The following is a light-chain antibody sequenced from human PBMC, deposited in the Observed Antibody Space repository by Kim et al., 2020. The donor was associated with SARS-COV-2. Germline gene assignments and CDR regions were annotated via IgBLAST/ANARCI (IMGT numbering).Light chain of an antibody. CDR2: YDS. V-gene: IGLV3-21*04. Sequence: APGKTASSTCGGNNIGSKSVQWYQQKPGQAPVLLIFYDSDRPSGISERFSGSNSGNTATLTINRVEAGDEADYYCQVWDSGSDHYVFGSGTKVTVL. CDR3: QVWDSGSDHYV. CDR1: NIGSKS. J-gene: IGLJ1*01.